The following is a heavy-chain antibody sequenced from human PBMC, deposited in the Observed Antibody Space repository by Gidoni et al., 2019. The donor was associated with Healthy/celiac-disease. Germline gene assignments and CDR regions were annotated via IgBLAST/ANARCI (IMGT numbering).Heavy chain of an antibody. CDR1: VGSISSGGYS. CDR3: ARANGQWPGY. Sequence: QVQLQESGPGLVKPSQTLSLTCTVPVGSISSGGYSWSWIRQHPGKGLEWIGYIYYSGSTYYNPSLKSRVTISVDTSKNQFSLKLSSVTAADTAVYYCARANGQWPGYWGQGTLVTVSS. D-gene: IGHD6-19*01. J-gene: IGHJ4*02. V-gene: IGHV4-31*03. CDR2: IYYSGST.